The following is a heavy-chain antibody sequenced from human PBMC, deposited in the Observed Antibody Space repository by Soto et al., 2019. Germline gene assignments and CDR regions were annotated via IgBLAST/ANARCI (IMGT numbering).Heavy chain of an antibody. J-gene: IGHJ5*02. D-gene: IGHD3-22*01. CDR3: AREPNYYDSSGYGWFDP. CDR1: GGSISSGDYY. V-gene: IGHV4-30-4*01. Sequence: QVQLQESGPGLVKPSQTLSLTCTVSGGSISSGDYYWSWIRQPPGKGLEWIGYIYYSGSTYYNPSLKSRVTISVDTSKNQFSLKLSSVTAADTAVYYCAREPNYYDSSGYGWFDPWGQGTLVTVSS. CDR2: IYYSGST.